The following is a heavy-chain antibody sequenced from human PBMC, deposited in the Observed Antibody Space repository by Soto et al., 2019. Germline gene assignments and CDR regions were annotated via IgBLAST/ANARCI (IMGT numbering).Heavy chain of an antibody. J-gene: IGHJ4*02. Sequence: GGSLRLSCAASGFTFSSYWMHWVRQAPGKGLVWVSRINSDGSSTSYADSVKGRFTISRDNAKNTLYLQMNSLRAEDTAVYYCASFEAAAIYFDYWRQGTLVTVSS. CDR3: ASFEAAAIYFDY. V-gene: IGHV3-74*01. D-gene: IGHD2-2*01. CDR2: INSDGSST. CDR1: GFTFSSYW.